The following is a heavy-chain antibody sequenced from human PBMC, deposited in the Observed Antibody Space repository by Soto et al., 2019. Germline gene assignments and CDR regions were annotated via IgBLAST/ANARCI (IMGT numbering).Heavy chain of an antibody. V-gene: IGHV4-59*01. J-gene: IGHJ6*02. Sequence: PSETVSRTCTVSGGSISSYCWSCIRQPPGKGLEWIVYIYYSGSTNYNPSLKSRVTISVDTSKNQFSLKLSSVTAADTAVYYCARDRRGYSGYDQNYYSYGMDVRGQATTVTVS. CDR1: GGSISSYC. D-gene: IGHD5-12*01. CDR2: IYYSGST. CDR3: ARDRRGYSGYDQNYYSYGMDV.